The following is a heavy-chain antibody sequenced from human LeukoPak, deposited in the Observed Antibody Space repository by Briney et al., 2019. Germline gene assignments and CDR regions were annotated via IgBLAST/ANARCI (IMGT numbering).Heavy chain of an antibody. J-gene: IGHJ4*02. CDR3: ARRYGSGSYLH. CDR2: IYHSGST. CDR1: GYSISSGYY. D-gene: IGHD3-10*01. V-gene: IGHV4-38-2*01. Sequence: PSGTLSLTCAVSGYSISSGYYWGWIRQPPGKGLEWIGSIYHSGSTYYNPSLKSRVTISVDTSKNQFSLKLSSVTAADTAVYYCARRYGSGSYLHWGQGTLVTVSS.